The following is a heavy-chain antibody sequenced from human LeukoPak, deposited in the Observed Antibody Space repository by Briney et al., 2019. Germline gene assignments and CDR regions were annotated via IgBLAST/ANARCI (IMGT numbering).Heavy chain of an antibody. CDR2: INHSGST. V-gene: IGHV4-34*01. CDR3: VTYYFDSSGPKKNY. D-gene: IGHD3-22*01. J-gene: IGHJ4*02. CDR1: GGSFSGYY. Sequence: SETLSLTCAVYGGSFSGYYWSWIRQPPGKGLEWIGEINHSGSTNYNPSLKSRVTISVDTTKKQFSLKLSSVTAADTAVYYCVTYYFDSSGPKKNYWGQGTLVTVSS.